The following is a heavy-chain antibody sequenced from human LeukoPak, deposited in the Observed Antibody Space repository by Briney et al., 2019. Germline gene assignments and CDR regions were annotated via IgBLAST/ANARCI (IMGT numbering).Heavy chain of an antibody. Sequence: GGSLRLSCAASGFTFSSYAMSWVRQAPGKGLEWVSAISGSGGSTYYADSVKGRFTISRDNSKNTLYLQMNSLRAEDTAVYYCAKARTGPHYYDSSGQQIDYWGQGTLVTVSS. J-gene: IGHJ4*02. CDR2: ISGSGGST. CDR1: GFTFSSYA. D-gene: IGHD3-22*01. V-gene: IGHV3-23*01. CDR3: AKARTGPHYYDSSGQQIDY.